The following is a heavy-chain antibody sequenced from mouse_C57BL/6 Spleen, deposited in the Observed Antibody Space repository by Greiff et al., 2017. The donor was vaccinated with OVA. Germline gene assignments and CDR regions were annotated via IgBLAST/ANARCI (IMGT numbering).Heavy chain of an antibody. J-gene: IGHJ3*01. CDR2: IWGGGST. D-gene: IGHD3-3*01. Sequence: VKVVESGPGLVAPSQSLSITCTVSGFSLTSYGVDWVRQPPGKGLEWLGVIWGGGSTNYNSALMSRLSISTDNSNSQAFLKMNSRQTYDKAMYYCAKRALTVGGFAYWGQGTLVTVSA. CDR3: AKRALTVGGFAY. V-gene: IGHV2-9*01. CDR1: GFSLTSYG.